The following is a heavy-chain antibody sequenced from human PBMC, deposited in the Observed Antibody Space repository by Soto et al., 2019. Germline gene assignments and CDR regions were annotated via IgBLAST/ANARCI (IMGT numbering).Heavy chain of an antibody. Sequence: QVQLVQSGTEVKKPGASVKVSCKASGYTFTSYYIHWVRQAPGQGLEWMGIINPSDGGTSYAQKFQGRVTMTRDTSTSTVYMELSSLRSEDTAVYYCATRDPGHYWGQGTLVTVSS. V-gene: IGHV1-46*01. CDR2: INPSDGGT. CDR1: GYTFTSYY. J-gene: IGHJ4*02. CDR3: ATRDPGHY.